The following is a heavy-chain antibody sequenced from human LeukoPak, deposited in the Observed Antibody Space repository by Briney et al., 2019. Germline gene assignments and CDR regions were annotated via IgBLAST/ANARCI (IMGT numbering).Heavy chain of an antibody. Sequence: PGGSLRLSCAASGFTFSSYEMNWVRQAPGKGLEWASYISSSGSTIYYADSVKGRFTISRDNAKNSLYLQMNSLRAEDTAVYYCARVAAADHYFDYWGQGTLVTVSS. J-gene: IGHJ4*02. D-gene: IGHD6-13*01. CDR1: GFTFSSYE. CDR3: ARVAAADHYFDY. CDR2: ISSSGSTI. V-gene: IGHV3-48*03.